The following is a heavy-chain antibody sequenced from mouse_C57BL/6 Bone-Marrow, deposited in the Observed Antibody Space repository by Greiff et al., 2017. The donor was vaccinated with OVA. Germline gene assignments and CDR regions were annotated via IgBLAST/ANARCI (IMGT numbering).Heavy chain of an antibody. CDR2: IYPGSGNT. CDR1: GYTFTDYY. J-gene: IGHJ1*03. CDR3: ARETVVAPTRYFDV. Sequence: VQLQQSGAELVRPGASVKLSCKASGYTFTDYYINWVKQRPGQGLEWIARIYPGSGNTYYNEKFKGKATLTAEKSSSTAYMQLSSLTSEDSAVYFCARETVVAPTRYFDVWGTGTTVTVSS. V-gene: IGHV1-76*01. D-gene: IGHD1-1*01.